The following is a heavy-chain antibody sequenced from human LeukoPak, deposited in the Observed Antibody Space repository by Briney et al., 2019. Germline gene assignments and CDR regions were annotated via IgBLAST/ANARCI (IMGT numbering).Heavy chain of an antibody. D-gene: IGHD6-19*01. Sequence: SETLSLTCTVSGGSVSSGIYSWSWIRQPPGKGLEWIGYIYYSGSSNYNPSLKSRVTISVDTSKNQFSLKLSSVTAADTAVYYCASESSGWTFYYYYGMDVWGQGTTVTVSS. CDR2: IYYSGSS. J-gene: IGHJ6*02. CDR3: ASESSGWTFYYYYGMDV. CDR1: GGSVSSGIYS. V-gene: IGHV4-61*01.